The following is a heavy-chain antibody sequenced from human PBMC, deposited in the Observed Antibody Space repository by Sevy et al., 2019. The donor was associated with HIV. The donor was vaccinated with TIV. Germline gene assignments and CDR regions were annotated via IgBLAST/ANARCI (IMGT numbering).Heavy chain of an antibody. D-gene: IGHD2-15*01. CDR1: GGSFSGYY. J-gene: IGHJ5*02. Sequence: SETLSLTCAVYGGSFSGYYWSWIRQPPGKGLEWIGEINHSGSTNYNPSLKSRVTISVDTSKNQFSLKLSSVTAADTAVYYCARCGSSSVSWLDPWGQGTLVTVSS. CDR3: ARCGSSSVSWLDP. CDR2: INHSGST. V-gene: IGHV4-34*01.